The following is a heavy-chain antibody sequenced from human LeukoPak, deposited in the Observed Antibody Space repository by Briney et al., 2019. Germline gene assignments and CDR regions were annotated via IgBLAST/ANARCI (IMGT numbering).Heavy chain of an antibody. CDR2: TYYRSKWYN. CDR3: ATRPLYYYYMDV. Sequence: SQTLSLTCAISGDSVSSNSAAWNWIRQSPSRGLEWLGRTYYRSKWYNDYAVSVKSRITINPDTSKNQFSLQLSSVTAADTAVYYCATRPLYYYYMDVWGKGTTVTVSS. CDR1: GDSVSSNSAA. J-gene: IGHJ6*03. V-gene: IGHV6-1*01.